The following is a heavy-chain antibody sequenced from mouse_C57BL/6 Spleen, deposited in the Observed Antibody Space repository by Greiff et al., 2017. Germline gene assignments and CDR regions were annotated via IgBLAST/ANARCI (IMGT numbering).Heavy chain of an antibody. CDR1: GYAFSSSW. Sequence: VQLQQSGPELVKPGASVKISCKASGYAFSSSWMNWVKQRPGKGLEWIGRIYPGDGDTNYNGKFKGKATLTADKSSSTAYMQLSSLTSEDSAVYFCARWGVITTVVAKDYWGQGTTLTVSS. J-gene: IGHJ2*01. CDR2: IYPGDGDT. V-gene: IGHV1-82*01. D-gene: IGHD1-1*01. CDR3: ARWGVITTVVAKDY.